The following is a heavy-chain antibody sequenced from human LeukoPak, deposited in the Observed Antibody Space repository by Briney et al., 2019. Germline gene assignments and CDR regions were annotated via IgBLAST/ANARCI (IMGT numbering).Heavy chain of an antibody. CDR1: GGSINSYY. J-gene: IGHJ3*02. D-gene: IGHD4-17*01. V-gene: IGHV4-59*12. Sequence: SETLSLTCTVSGGSINSYYWSWIRQPPGKGLECIGYIHYTGSTNYNPSLKSRVTISVDTSKNQFSLKLSSVTAADTAVYYCARDLNTGNDAFDIWGQGTMVTVSS. CDR3: ARDLNTGNDAFDI. CDR2: IHYTGST.